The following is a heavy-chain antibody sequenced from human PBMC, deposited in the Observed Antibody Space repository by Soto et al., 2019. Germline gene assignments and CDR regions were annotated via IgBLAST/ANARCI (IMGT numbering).Heavy chain of an antibody. CDR3: AKDPLIRGRGGIGPLDY. D-gene: IGHD3-16*01. CDR1: GFTFSSYA. CDR2: ISVSGGST. V-gene: IGHV3-23*01. J-gene: IGHJ4*02. Sequence: TGGSLRLSCAASGFTFSSYAMSWVRQAPGKGLEWVSTISVSGGSTYYADSVKGRFTISRDNSKNTLYLQVNSLRAEDTAVYYCAKDPLIRGRGGIGPLDYWGQGTLVTVAS.